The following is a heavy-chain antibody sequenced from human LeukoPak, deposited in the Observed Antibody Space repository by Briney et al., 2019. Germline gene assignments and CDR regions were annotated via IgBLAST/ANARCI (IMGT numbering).Heavy chain of an antibody. D-gene: IGHD3-3*01. J-gene: IGHJ3*02. CDR1: GGSISSYS. CDR3: ARPQSRVVFDAFDI. V-gene: IGHV4-59*12. CDR2: IYHSGST. Sequence: SETLSLTCTVSGGSISSYSWSWIRQPPGKGLEWIGYIYHSGSTYYNPSLKSRVTISVDRSKNQFSLKLSSVTAADTAVYYCARPQSRVVFDAFDIWGQGTMDTVSS.